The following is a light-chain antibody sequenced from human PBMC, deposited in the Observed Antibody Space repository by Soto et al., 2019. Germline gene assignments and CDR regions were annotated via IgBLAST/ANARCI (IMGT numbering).Light chain of an antibody. CDR1: QIISTW. Sequence: GVIVPITFPASQIISTWLALYQQKPGKATKRMIHDGCSVKSGVPSTFGGAASATEFPLTISRLQPDDFAIYYCQQYSKYPWTLGQGKKVDIK. V-gene: IGKV1-5*01. CDR3: QQYSKYPWT. CDR2: DGC. J-gene: IGKJ1*01.